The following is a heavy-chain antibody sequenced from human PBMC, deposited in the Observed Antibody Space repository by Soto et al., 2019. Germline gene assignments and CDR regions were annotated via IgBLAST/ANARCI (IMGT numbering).Heavy chain of an antibody. V-gene: IGHV1-69*06. D-gene: IGHD2-2*01. CDR1: GDTFSTSA. J-gene: IGHJ6*02. CDR2: IIPIFGTA. CDR3: ARSCSTSSCHIYYYAMDV. Sequence: QVQLVQSGAEVKKPGSSVKVSCKASGDTFSTSAINWVRQAPGQGLQWMAGIIPIFGTANYAQKFQGRVTVTADRSTSTAYLEVSNLRSEDTAMYYCARSCSTSSCHIYYYAMDVWGQGTAVTVSS.